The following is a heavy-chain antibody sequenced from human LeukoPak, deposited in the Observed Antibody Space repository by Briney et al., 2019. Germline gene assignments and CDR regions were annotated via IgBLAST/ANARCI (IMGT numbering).Heavy chain of an antibody. CDR3: ARDDAGYSYDPRGWFDP. V-gene: IGHV3-74*01. CDR1: GFTFSSYW. Sequence: GGSLRLSCAASGFTFSSYWMHWVRQAPGKGLVWVSRINSDGRSTSYAGSVKGRFTISRHNAKNTLYLQMTSLRAEDTAVYYCARDDAGYSYDPRGWFDPWGQGTLVTVSS. D-gene: IGHD5-18*01. J-gene: IGHJ5*02. CDR2: INSDGRST.